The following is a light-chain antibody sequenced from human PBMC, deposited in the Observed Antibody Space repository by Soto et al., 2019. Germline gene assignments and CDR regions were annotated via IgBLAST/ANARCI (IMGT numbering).Light chain of an antibody. J-gene: IGKJ4*01. CDR3: QQRASWPPFT. V-gene: IGKV3-11*01. Sequence: EVILTQFPATLSMSPGESATLSCRASENIRTSLAWYQHRPGQPPRLLIYDAFNRATGIPPRFSGGGSGTDFTLTISGLEPEDFGVYYCQQRASWPPFTFGGGTKVEIK. CDR2: DAF. CDR1: ENIRTS.